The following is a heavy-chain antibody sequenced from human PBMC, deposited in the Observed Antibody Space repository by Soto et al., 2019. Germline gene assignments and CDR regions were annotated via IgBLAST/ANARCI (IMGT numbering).Heavy chain of an antibody. CDR2: ISGSGGST. CDR3: AKDFGDTMARGVPADGMDV. Sequence: GGSLRLSCAASGFTFSSYAMSWVRQSPGKGLEWVSAISGSGGSTYYADSVKGRFTISRDNSKNTLYLQMNSLRAEDTAVYYCAKDFGDTMARGVPADGMDVWGQGTTVTVSS. CDR1: GFTFSSYA. D-gene: IGHD3-10*01. J-gene: IGHJ6*02. V-gene: IGHV3-23*01.